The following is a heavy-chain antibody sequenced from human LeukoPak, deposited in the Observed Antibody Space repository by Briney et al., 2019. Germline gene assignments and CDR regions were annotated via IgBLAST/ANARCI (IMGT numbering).Heavy chain of an antibody. V-gene: IGHV1-69*04. CDR1: GGTFSSYA. Sequence: ASVKVSCKASGGTFSSYAISWVRQAPGQGLEWMGRIIPILGIANYAQKFQGRVTITADKSTSTAYMELRSLRSDDTAVYYCASSTYYYDSSGYDIWGQGTLVTVSS. CDR2: IIPILGIA. D-gene: IGHD3-22*01. J-gene: IGHJ4*02. CDR3: ASSTYYYDSSGYDI.